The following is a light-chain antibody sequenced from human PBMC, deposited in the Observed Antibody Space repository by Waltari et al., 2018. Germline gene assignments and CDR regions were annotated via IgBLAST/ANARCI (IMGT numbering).Light chain of an antibody. V-gene: IGKV1-5*01. CDR1: QNIGTW. CDR2: DGS. J-gene: IGKJ2*01. CDR3: QQYNSYLSS. Sequence: IAMTQSPSTLSASVGDSVTITCRASQNIGTWVAWYQQKPGKAPKLLIFDGSTLESGVPPRFSGSASGTDFTLTINSLQPDDFASYFCQQYNSYLSSFGQGTKLEI.